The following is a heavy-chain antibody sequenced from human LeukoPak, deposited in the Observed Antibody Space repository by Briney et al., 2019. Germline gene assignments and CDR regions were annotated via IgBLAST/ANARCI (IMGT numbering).Heavy chain of an antibody. D-gene: IGHD3-16*02. CDR3: ARVNTETLYYDY. CDR2: ISGSGGST. V-gene: IGHV3-23*01. CDR1: GFTFSSYA. J-gene: IGHJ4*02. Sequence: GGSLRLSCAASGFTFSSYAMSWVRQAPGKGLEWVSAISGSGGSTYYADSVKGRFPISRDNSKNTLYLQMNSLRAEDTAIYYCARVNTETLYYDYWGQGTLVTVSS.